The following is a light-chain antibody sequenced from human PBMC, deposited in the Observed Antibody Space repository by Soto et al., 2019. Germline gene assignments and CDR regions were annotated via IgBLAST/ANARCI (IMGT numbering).Light chain of an antibody. V-gene: IGKV3-20*01. CDR1: QSVAKNY. CDR3: HQYASSPQT. Sequence: EIVLTQSPGTLSLSPGERATLSCRASQSVAKNYLAWYQQEPGQAPRLLIYDASTRATGIPDRFSGSGSGTDFTLTISRLEPEDFAVYYCHQYASSPQTFGQGTKVGIK. J-gene: IGKJ1*01. CDR2: DAS.